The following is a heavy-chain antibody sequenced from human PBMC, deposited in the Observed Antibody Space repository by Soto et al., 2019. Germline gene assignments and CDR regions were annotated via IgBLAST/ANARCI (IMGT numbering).Heavy chain of an antibody. CDR2: ISGSGDST. Sequence: EVQLLESGGGLVQPGGSLRLSCAASRFTFSSYAMSWVRQAPGKGLEWVSVISGSGDSTYYADSVKGRSTISRDNSKRTLYLQVNTVRAEATAGSYCANSGAGSYYLNGGEGSVVTVSS. CDR1: RFTFSSYA. D-gene: IGHD3-10*01. J-gene: IGHJ4*02. CDR3: ANSGAGSYYLN. V-gene: IGHV3-23*01.